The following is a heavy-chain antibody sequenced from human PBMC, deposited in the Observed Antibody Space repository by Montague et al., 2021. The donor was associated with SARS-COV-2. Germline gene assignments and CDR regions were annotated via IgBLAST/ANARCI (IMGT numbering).Heavy chain of an antibody. Sequence: SETLSLTCAVSGDSIMTTNWCSWVRQPPGKGLEWIGEIYQDWSTNYNPSLKSRVTMSVDKSKNQFSLELNSVTAADTAVYYCVRAGGLDNRPPVWGQGALVIVSS. D-gene: IGHD3/OR15-3a*01. V-gene: IGHV4-4*02. CDR1: GDSIMTTNW. CDR2: IYQDWST. J-gene: IGHJ4*02. CDR3: VRAGGLDNRPPV.